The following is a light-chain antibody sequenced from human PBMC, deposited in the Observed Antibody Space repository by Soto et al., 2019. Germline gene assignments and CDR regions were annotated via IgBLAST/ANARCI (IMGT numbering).Light chain of an antibody. CDR1: QSISSY. CDR2: AAS. Sequence: DIQMTQSPSSLSASVGDRVTITCRASQSISSYLNWYQQKQGKAPKLLIYAASSLQSGVPSRFSGSGSGTDFTLTISSLQHEDFATYYCQQSYSTPTFGQGTKVEIK. CDR3: QQSYSTPT. J-gene: IGKJ1*01. V-gene: IGKV1-39*01.